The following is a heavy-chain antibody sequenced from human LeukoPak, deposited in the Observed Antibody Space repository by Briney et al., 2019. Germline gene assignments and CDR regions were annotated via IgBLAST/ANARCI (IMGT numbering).Heavy chain of an antibody. D-gene: IGHD1-26*01. CDR3: AGDRVGVSLFDY. V-gene: IGHV1-69*04. CDR2: IFPILGIA. CDR1: GGTLSSYA. J-gene: IGHJ4*02. Sequence: ASVKVSCKASGGTLSSYAISWVRQAPGQGLEWMGRIFPILGIANYAQKFQGSVTLTADKTTSTAYMERRSPRAADTAGYYFAGDRVGVSLFDYWGQGTLVTVSS.